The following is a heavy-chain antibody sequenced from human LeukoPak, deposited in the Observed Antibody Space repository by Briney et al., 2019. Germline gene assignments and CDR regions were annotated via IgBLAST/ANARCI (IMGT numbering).Heavy chain of an antibody. CDR1: GGSFSGYY. V-gene: IGHV4-34*01. CDR2: INHSGST. Sequence: PSETLSLTCAVYGGSFSGYYWSWIRQPPGKGLEWIGEINHSGSTNYNPSLKSRVTISVDTSKNQFSLKLSSVTAADTAVYYCAREVSDFWSGSLDYYYGMDVWGQGTTVTVSS. CDR3: AREVSDFWSGSLDYYYGMDV. J-gene: IGHJ6*02. D-gene: IGHD3-3*01.